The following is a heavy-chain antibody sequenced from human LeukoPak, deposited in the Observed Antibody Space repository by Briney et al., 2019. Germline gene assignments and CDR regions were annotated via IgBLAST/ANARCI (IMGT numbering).Heavy chain of an antibody. D-gene: IGHD6-6*01. Sequence: GGSLRLSCAASGFTFSSYWMSWVRQAPGKGLEWVANIKQDGSEKYYVDSVKGRFTISRDNAKNSLYLQMNSLRAEDTAVYYCARDHSSSSFPRDAFDILGQGTMVTVSS. CDR2: IKQDGSEK. J-gene: IGHJ3*02. CDR3: ARDHSSSSFPRDAFDI. CDR1: GFTFSSYW. V-gene: IGHV3-7*05.